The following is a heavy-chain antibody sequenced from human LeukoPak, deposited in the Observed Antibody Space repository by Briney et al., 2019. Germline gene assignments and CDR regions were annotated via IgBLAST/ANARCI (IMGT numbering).Heavy chain of an antibody. CDR2: IDSSGGTV. CDR1: GFTFSSYW. Sequence: GGSLRLSCAASGFTFSSYWMNWIRQAPGKGLNWISYIDSSGGTVYYADSVKGRFTISRDNAKNSLYLQMNSLRAEDTAVYYCAREYSGSFDYWGQGTLVAVSS. CDR3: AREYSGSFDY. D-gene: IGHD1-26*01. V-gene: IGHV3-48*04. J-gene: IGHJ4*02.